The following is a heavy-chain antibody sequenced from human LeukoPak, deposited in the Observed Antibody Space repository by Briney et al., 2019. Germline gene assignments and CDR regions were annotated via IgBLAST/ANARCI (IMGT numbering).Heavy chain of an antibody. V-gene: IGHV3-23*01. CDR3: AKRGHTGSYYAAFDY. CDR2: ISDSGGRT. CDR1: GFTFSSYA. D-gene: IGHD1-26*01. J-gene: IGHJ4*02. Sequence: PGGSLRPSCAASGFTFSSYAMSWVRQAPGKGLEWVSAISDSGGRTYYADSVKGRFTISRDNSKNTLYLQMNSLRSDDTAIYYCAKRGHTGSYYAAFDYWGQGTLVTVSS.